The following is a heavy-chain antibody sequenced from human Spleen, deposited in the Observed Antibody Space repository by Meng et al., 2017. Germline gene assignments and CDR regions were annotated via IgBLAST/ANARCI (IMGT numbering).Heavy chain of an antibody. CDR1: GYTSPDHW. J-gene: IGHJ4*02. Sequence: LGPAGARLKTPGASVKVSCKASGYTSPDHWLRWVRRAPGQGLEWMGRINPKSGDTHYAQRFQGRVTMTGDTSISTAYMELSGLRSDDTAMYYCARDEDISAAGKLFGDYWGQGTLVTVSS. CDR2: INPKSGDT. V-gene: IGHV1-2*06. CDR3: ARDEDISAAGKLFGDY. D-gene: IGHD6-13*01.